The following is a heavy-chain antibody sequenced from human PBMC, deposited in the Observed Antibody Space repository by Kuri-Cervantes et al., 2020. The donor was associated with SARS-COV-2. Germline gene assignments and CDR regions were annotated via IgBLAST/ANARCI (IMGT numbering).Heavy chain of an antibody. CDR2: INPNSGGT. J-gene: IGHJ6*03. CDR1: GYTLTGYY. CDR3: ALMAGYYYYYYMDV. V-gene: IGHV1-2*02. Sequence: ASVKVSRKDSGYTLTGYYMHWVRQAPGQGLEWMGWINPNSGGTNYAQTFQGRVTMTRDTSISAAYMELTRLRSDDTAVYYCALMAGYYYYYYMDVWGKGTTVTVSS. D-gene: IGHD5-24*01.